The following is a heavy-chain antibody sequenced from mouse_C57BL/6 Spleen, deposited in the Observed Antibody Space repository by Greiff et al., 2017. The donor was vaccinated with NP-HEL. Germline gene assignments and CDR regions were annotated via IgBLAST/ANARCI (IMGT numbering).Heavy chain of an antibody. V-gene: IGHV1-72*01. CDR1: GYTFTSYW. CDR2: IDPNSGGT. CDR3: ARSPSYGSSKRGAMDD. J-gene: IGHJ4*01. Sequence: QVQLKQPGAELVKPGASVKLSCKASGYTFTSYWMHWVKQRPGRGLEWIGRIDPNSGGTKYNEKFKSKATLTVDKPSSTAYMQLSSLTSEDSAVYYCARSPSYGSSKRGAMDDWGKGTSVTVSS. D-gene: IGHD1-1*01.